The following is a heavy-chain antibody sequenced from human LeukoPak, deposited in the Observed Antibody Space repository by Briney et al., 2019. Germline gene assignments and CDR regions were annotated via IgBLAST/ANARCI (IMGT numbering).Heavy chain of an antibody. CDR2: IYTSGST. Sequence: SETLSLTCTVSGGSISSYYWSWIRQPAGKGLEWIGRIYTSGSTNYNPSLKSRVTISVDTSKNQFSLTLSSVTAADTAVYYCARDSSSTLYYYYYYMDVWGKGTTVTVSS. CDR1: GGSISSYY. CDR3: ARDSSSTLYYYYYYMDV. J-gene: IGHJ6*03. V-gene: IGHV4-4*07. D-gene: IGHD6-6*01.